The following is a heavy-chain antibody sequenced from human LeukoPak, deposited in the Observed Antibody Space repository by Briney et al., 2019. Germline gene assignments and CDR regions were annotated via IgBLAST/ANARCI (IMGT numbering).Heavy chain of an antibody. J-gene: IGHJ5*02. CDR1: GGSISSYY. D-gene: IGHD4-17*01. CDR2: IYYSGST. Sequence: PSETLSLTCTVSGGSISSYYWSWIRQPPGKGLEWIGYIYYSGSTNYNPSLKSRVTISVDTSKNQFSLKLSSVTAADTAVYYCARAPGDYGRALDNWFDPWGQGTLVTVSS. V-gene: IGHV4-59*01. CDR3: ARAPGDYGRALDNWFDP.